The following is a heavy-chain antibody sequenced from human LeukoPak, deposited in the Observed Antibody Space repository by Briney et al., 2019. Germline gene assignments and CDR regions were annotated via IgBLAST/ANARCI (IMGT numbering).Heavy chain of an antibody. CDR2: INPNSGGT. V-gene: IGHV1-2*02. D-gene: IGHD1-14*01. CDR3: ARDMTGGIWARATSFDH. Sequence: ASVKVSCKASGYTFTGYYMHWVRQAPGQGLEWMGWINPNSGGTNYAQKFQGRVTMTRDTSISTAFMELSRLRSDDTAVYYCARDMTGGIWARATSFDHWGQGTLVTVSS. J-gene: IGHJ4*02. CDR1: GYTFTGYY.